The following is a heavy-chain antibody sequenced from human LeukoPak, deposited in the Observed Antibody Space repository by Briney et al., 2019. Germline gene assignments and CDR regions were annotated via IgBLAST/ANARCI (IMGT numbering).Heavy chain of an antibody. Sequence: PGGSLRLSCAASGFTFSSYGMHWVRQAPGKGLEWVAVIWYDGSNKYYADSVKGRFTISRDNSKNTLYLQMNSLRAEDTAVYYCARAWGGNVYYFDYWGQGTLVTVSS. J-gene: IGHJ4*02. V-gene: IGHV3-33*01. CDR3: ARAWGGNVYYFDY. CDR1: GFTFSSYG. CDR2: IWYDGSNK. D-gene: IGHD3-16*01.